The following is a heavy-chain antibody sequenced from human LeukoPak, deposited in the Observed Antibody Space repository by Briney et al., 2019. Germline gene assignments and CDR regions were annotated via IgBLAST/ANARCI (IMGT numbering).Heavy chain of an antibody. CDR1: GYTFTSYG. Sequence: ASVTVSCTASGYTFTSYGISWVRQAPGQGLEWMGWISAYNGNTNHAQKLQGRVTMTTDTSTSTAYMELRSLRSDDTAVYYCAREGTVTTPDNFDYWGQGTLVTVSS. J-gene: IGHJ4*02. CDR2: ISAYNGNT. V-gene: IGHV1-18*01. D-gene: IGHD4-17*01. CDR3: AREGTVTTPDNFDY.